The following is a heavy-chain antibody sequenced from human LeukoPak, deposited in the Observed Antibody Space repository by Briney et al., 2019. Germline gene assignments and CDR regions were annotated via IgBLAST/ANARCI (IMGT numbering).Heavy chain of an antibody. CDR3: AKAGDYGDYGRWFDP. Sequence: PGGSLRLSCAASGFTFSSYEMNWVRQAPGKGLEWVSYISSSGSTIYYADSVKGRFTISRDNAKNSLYLQMNSLRAEDTAVYYFAKAGDYGDYGRWFDPWGQGTRVTVS. V-gene: IGHV3-48*03. CDR1: GFTFSSYE. D-gene: IGHD4-17*01. CDR2: ISSSGSTI. J-gene: IGHJ5*02.